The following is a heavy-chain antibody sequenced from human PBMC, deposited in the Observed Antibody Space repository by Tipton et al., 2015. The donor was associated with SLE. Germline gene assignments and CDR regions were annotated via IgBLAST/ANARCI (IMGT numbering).Heavy chain of an antibody. D-gene: IGHD5-18*01. CDR3: ARHRGQSYGYLYIDY. Sequence: TLSLTCAVYGGSFSGYYWSWVRQSPGKGLEWVGEINHSGSTNYNPSLKSRVTISMDTSKNQLSLELNSVTAADTAVFYCARHRGQSYGYLYIDYWGQGTLVTVSS. J-gene: IGHJ4*02. CDR2: INHSGST. CDR1: GGSFSGYY. V-gene: IGHV4-34*01.